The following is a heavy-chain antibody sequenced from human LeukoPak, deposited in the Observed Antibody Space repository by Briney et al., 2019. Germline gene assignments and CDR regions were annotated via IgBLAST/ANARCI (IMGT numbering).Heavy chain of an antibody. J-gene: IGHJ2*01. CDR3: AATSIAVAAWYFDL. D-gene: IGHD6-19*01. CDR2: IYTSGST. Sequence: SQTLSLTCTVSGGSISSGSYYWSWIRQPAGKGLEWIGRIYTSGSTNYNPSLKSRVTISVDTSKNQFSLKLSSVTAAGTAVYYCAATSIAVAAWYFDLWGRGTLVTVSS. CDR1: GGSISSGSYY. V-gene: IGHV4-61*02.